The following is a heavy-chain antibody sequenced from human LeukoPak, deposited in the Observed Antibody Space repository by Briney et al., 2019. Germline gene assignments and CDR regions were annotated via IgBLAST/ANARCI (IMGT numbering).Heavy chain of an antibody. CDR3: ARAACWFHP. V-gene: IGHV3-11*01. J-gene: IGHJ5*02. CDR1: GFTLSDYY. Sequence: PGGSLTLSCAASGFTLSDYYMSWIRQAPGKGVEWVSYISSSGSTIYYADSVKGRFTISRDNAKNSLYLQMNSLRVEDTAVYYCARAACWFHPWGQGTLVTVSS. CDR2: ISSSGSTI.